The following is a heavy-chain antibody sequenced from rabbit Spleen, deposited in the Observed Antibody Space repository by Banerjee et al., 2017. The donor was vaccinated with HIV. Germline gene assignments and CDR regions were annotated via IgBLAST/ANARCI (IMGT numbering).Heavy chain of an antibody. V-gene: IGHV1S45*01. CDR3: ARSLFSTNAAL. CDR1: GFSFINKAV. CDR2: INIVTGKS. Sequence: QQRLVESGGGLVKPGASLTLTCKASGFSFINKAVMCWFRQAPGKGLEWIACINIVTGKSVYASWAKGRFTISKTSSPTVTLQMTSLTAADTATYFCARSLFSTNAALWGQGTLVTVS. D-gene: IGHD4-2*01. J-gene: IGHJ3*01.